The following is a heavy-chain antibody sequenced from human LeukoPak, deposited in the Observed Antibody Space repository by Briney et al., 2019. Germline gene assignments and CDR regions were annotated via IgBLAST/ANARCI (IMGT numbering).Heavy chain of an antibody. Sequence: ASVKVSCKASGYTFTSYYMHWVRQAPGQGLEWMGIINPSNGDTVYAQKFQGRVTMTRDTSTSTVYMELNSLTSDNTAVYYCTRFGESHFDYWGQGTLVTVSS. CDR3: TRFGESHFDY. D-gene: IGHD3-10*01. CDR2: INPSNGDT. CDR1: GYTFTSYY. J-gene: IGHJ4*02. V-gene: IGHV1-46*01.